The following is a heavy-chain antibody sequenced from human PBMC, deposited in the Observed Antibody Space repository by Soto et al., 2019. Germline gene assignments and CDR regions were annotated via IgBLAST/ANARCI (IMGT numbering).Heavy chain of an antibody. V-gene: IGHV3-23*01. D-gene: IGHD6-6*01. CDR2: ISGSGGST. CDR1: GFTFSSYA. Sequence: GESLKISCAASGFTFSSYAMSWVRQAPGKGLEWVSAISGSGGSTYYADSVKGRFTISRDNSKNTLYLQMNSLRAEDTAVYYCATPSSEDDYWGQGTLVTVSS. J-gene: IGHJ4*02. CDR3: ATPSSEDDY.